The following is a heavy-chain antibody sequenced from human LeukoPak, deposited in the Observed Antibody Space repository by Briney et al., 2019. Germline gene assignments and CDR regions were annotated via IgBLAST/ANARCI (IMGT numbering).Heavy chain of an antibody. CDR1: GFIFSSYA. CDR2: ISGSGGST. J-gene: IGHJ6*04. Sequence: GGSLRLSCAASGFIFSSYAMSWARQAPGKGLEWVSAISGSGGSTYYADSVKGRFTISRDNSKNTLYVQMNSLGAEDTAVYYCGTGIWFGDGYYGMDVWGKGTTVTVSS. D-gene: IGHD3-10*01. CDR3: GTGIWFGDGYYGMDV. V-gene: IGHV3-23*01.